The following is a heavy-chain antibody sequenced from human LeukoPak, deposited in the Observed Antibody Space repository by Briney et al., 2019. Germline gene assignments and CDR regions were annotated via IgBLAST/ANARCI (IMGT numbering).Heavy chain of an antibody. D-gene: IGHD2-15*01. CDR3: ARRYCSGGSCYSPYYYYGMDV. CDR1: GYTFTGYY. Sequence: GASVKVSCKASGYTFTGYYMHWVRQAPGQGLEWMGWINPNSGGTNYAQKFQGRVTMTRDTSISTAYMELSRLRSDDTAVYYCARRYCSGGSCYSPYYYYGMDVWGQGTTVTVSS. J-gene: IGHJ6*02. V-gene: IGHV1-2*02. CDR2: INPNSGGT.